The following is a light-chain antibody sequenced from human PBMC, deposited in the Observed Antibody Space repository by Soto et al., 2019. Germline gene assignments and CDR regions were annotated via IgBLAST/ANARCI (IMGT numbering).Light chain of an antibody. CDR3: ASYTSSSTSVI. CDR1: SSNIGSNS. Sequence: QSVLTQPPSASGTPGQRVTISCSGSSSNIGSNSVNWYHQLPGTAPKILIYSSNQRPSGVPDRFSGSKSGTSASLAISGLQSEDEADYYCASYTSSSTSVIFGRGTKLTVL. CDR2: SSN. V-gene: IGLV1-44*01. J-gene: IGLJ2*01.